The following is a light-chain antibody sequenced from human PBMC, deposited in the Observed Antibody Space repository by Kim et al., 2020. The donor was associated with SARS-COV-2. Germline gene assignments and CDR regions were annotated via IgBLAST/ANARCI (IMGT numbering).Light chain of an antibody. V-gene: IGLV1-40*01. J-gene: IGLJ1*01. CDR1: SSNIGAGYD. CDR2: GNT. Sequence: GVTISCTGSSSNIGAGYDVHWYQQFPGTAPKLLIYGNTNRPSGVPDRFSGSKSGTSASLAITGLQAEDEADYFCQSYDNSLSGYVFATGTKVTVL. CDR3: QSYDNSLSGYV.